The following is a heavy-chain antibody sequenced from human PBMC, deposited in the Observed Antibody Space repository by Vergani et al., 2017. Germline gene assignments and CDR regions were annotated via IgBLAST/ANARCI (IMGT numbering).Heavy chain of an antibody. V-gene: IGHV3-23*04. J-gene: IGHJ4*02. Sequence: EVQLVESGGGLVQPGGSLRLSCAASGFTVSSNYMSWVREAPGKGLEWVSVISGSGGSTYYADSVKGRFTISRDNSKNTLYLQMNSLRAEDTAVYYCAKDFGPFDYWGQGTLVTVSS. CDR2: ISGSGGST. CDR1: GFTVSSNY. D-gene: IGHD3-10*01. CDR3: AKDFGPFDY.